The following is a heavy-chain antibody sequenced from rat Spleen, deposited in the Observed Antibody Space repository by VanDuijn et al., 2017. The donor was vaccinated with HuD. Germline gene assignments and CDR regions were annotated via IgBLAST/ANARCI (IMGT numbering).Heavy chain of an antibody. Sequence: QVQLMESGPGLVQPSETLSLTCTFSGFSLTSYNVHWVRQPPGKGLEWMGVMWSCGSTAYNSLLKSRLSITRDISKSQVFLKMNSLQSEDTTTYYCARGGGLGAPPDYWGQGVMVTVSS. CDR1: GFSLTSYN. V-gene: IGHV2-45*01. CDR2: MWSCGST. D-gene: IGHD5-1*01. J-gene: IGHJ2*01. CDR3: ARGGGLGAPPDY.